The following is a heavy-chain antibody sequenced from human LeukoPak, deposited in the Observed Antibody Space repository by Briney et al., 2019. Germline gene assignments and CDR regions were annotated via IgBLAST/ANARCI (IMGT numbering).Heavy chain of an antibody. CDR2: INPNSGGT. CDR3: ARLRITMVRGVIGTYWFDP. D-gene: IGHD3-10*01. V-gene: IGHV1-2*06. J-gene: IGHJ5*02. Sequence: ASVKVSCKASGYTFTGYYMHWVRQAPGQGLEWMGRINPNSGGTNYAQKFQGRVTMTRDTSISTAYMELSRLRSDDTAVYYCARLRITMVRGVIGTYWFDPWGQGTLVTVSS. CDR1: GYTFTGYY.